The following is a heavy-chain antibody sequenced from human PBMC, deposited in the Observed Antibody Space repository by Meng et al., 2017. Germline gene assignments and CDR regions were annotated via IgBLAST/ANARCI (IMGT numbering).Heavy chain of an antibody. D-gene: IGHD2-2*02. V-gene: IGHV3-7*01. CDR2: IKQDGSEK. J-gene: IGHJ2*01. CDR3: ARDPYCSSTSCYTKRYFDL. CDR1: GFTFSSYW. Sequence: GESLKISCAASGFTFSSYWMSWVRKAPGKGLEWVANIKQDGSEKYYVDSVKGRFTISRDNAKNSLYLQMNSLRAEDTAVYYCARDPYCSSTSCYTKRYFDLWGRGTLVTVSS.